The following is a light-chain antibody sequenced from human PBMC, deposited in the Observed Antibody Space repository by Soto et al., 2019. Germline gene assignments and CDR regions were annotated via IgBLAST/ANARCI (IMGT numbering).Light chain of an antibody. CDR3: AAWDDILSGLV. V-gene: IGLV1-47*01. Sequence: QLVLTQPPSASGTPGQTVTISCSGRSSNIGSNYVYWYQQLPGTAPRLLMYRADQRPSGVPDRFSGSKSGTSASLAISGLRSEDEADYYCAAWDDILSGLVFGGGTKLTVL. J-gene: IGLJ2*01. CDR2: RAD. CDR1: SSNIGSNY.